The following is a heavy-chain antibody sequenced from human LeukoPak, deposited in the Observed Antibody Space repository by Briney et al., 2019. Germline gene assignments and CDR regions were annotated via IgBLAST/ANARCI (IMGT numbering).Heavy chain of an antibody. CDR2: ITRSISEI. CDR3: ARGIGAAAWIAYY. D-gene: IGHD6-13*01. CDR1: GESFSERV. J-gene: IGHJ4*02. Sequence: PVGSPRVSPVAAGESFSERVKSSVGATPLKRMERVSYITRSISEIDYADSVKGRFTISRDNAKNSLYLHMKSLRPEDTAVYYCARGIGAAAWIAYYWGQGTLVSVSS. V-gene: IGHV3-11*04.